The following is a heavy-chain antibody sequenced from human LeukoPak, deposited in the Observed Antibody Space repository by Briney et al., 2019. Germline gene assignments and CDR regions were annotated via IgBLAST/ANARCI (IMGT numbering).Heavy chain of an antibody. V-gene: IGHV4-39*07. CDR2: VFYSGST. Sequence: SETLSLTCTVSGGPISSSSYYWGWIRQPPGKGLEWIGSVFYSGSTFYNPSLKSRVTISVDTSKNQFSLKLTSVTAADTAVYYCAREKLGGPYDSGWYKDYWGQGTLVTVSS. CDR3: AREKLGGPYDSGWYKDY. D-gene: IGHD6-19*01. J-gene: IGHJ4*02. CDR1: GGPISSSSYY.